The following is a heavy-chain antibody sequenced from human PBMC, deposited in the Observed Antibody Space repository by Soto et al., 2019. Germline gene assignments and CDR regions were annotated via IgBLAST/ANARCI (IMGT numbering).Heavy chain of an antibody. CDR1: GGSFSGYY. V-gene: IGHV4-34*01. D-gene: IGHD3-9*01. CDR3: ARETHDILTGPPWVWYFDL. CDR2: INDRGSI. J-gene: IGHJ2*01. Sequence: QVQLQQWGAGPLRPLETLSLTCGVSGGSFSGYYWAWIRQSPGKGLEWIGEINDRGSINYNPSLKSRVSISVDTSKNHYSLHQRSVTAADTAVYYCARETHDILTGPPWVWYFDLWGRGTLVTVSS.